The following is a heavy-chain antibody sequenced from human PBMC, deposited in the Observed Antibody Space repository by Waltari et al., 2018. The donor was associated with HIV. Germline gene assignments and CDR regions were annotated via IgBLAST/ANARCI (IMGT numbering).Heavy chain of an antibody. CDR3: ARIGTFPHNYAIDF. J-gene: IGHJ6*02. V-gene: IGHV3-7*01. D-gene: IGHD1-26*01. CDR2: IKDDGSEK. Sequence: EVQLLESGGGLVQSGGSLRLSCAASGFTFSNYWMGWVRQTPGKGLEWVAYIKDDGSEKYYMGSVKGRFTISRDNAKNSMFLQMNSLRAEDTAVYYCARIGTFPHNYAIDFWGQGTMVTVSS. CDR1: GFTFSNYW.